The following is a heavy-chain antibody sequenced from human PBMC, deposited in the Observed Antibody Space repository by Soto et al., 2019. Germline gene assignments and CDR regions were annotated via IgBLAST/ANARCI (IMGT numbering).Heavy chain of an antibody. J-gene: IGHJ4*02. CDR1: GFTFSSYA. Sequence: GGSLRLSCAASGFTFSSYAMSWVRQAPGKGLEWVSAISGSGGSTYYADSVKGRFTISRDNSKNTLYLQMNSLRAEDTAVYYCAKAVRTVVVPGAFHFDYWGQGTLVTVSS. CDR2: ISGSGGST. D-gene: IGHD2-2*01. CDR3: AKAVRTVVVPGAFHFDY. V-gene: IGHV3-23*01.